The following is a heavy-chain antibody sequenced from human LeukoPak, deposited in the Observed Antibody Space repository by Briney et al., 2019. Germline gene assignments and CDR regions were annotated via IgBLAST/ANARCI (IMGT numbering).Heavy chain of an antibody. J-gene: IGHJ3*02. CDR3: ARGQDPSGELRFLEWLLDDAFDI. D-gene: IGHD3-3*01. Sequence: ASVKVSCKASGYTFTSYDINWVRQATGQGLEWMGWMNPNSGNTGYAQKFQGRVTMTRNTSISTAYMELSSLRSEDTAVYYCARGQDPSGELRFLEWLLDDAFDIWGQGTMVTVSS. CDR1: GYTFTSYD. CDR2: MNPNSGNT. V-gene: IGHV1-8*01.